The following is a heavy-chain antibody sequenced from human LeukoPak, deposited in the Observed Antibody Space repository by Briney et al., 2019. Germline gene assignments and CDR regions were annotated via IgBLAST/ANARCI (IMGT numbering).Heavy chain of an antibody. CDR3: ARVAAEVVGVPGAIGFGWLRRDYYYMDV. CDR2: ISAYNGNT. V-gene: IGHV1-18*01. CDR1: GYTFTSYG. Sequence: EAPVKVSCKAPGYTFTSYGISWVRQAPGQGLEWMGWISAYNGNTNYAQKLQGRVTMTTDTSTSTVYMELSSLRSEDTAVYYCARVAAEVVGVPGAIGFGWLRRDYYYMDVWGKGTTVIVSS. J-gene: IGHJ6*03. D-gene: IGHD2-2*02.